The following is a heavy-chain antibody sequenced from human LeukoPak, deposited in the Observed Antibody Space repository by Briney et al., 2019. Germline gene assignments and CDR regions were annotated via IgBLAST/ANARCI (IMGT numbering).Heavy chain of an antibody. V-gene: IGHV4-4*08. CDR3: ARINCGGDCRGYYYKYYMDV. CDR2: VYTSGST. CDR1: GFTFSDYY. Sequence: GSLRLSCAASGFTFSDYYMSWIRQAPGKGLEWIGRVYTSGSTNYNPSLKSRVTISVDTSKNQFSLKLRSVTAADTAVYYCARINCGGDCRGYYYKYYMDVWGKGTTVTISS. J-gene: IGHJ6*03. D-gene: IGHD2-21*02.